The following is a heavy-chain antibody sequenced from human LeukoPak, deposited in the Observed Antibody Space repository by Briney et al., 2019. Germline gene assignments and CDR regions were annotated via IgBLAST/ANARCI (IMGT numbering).Heavy chain of an antibody. CDR1: GFTFTSSA. Sequence: GASVKVSCKASGFTFTSSAVQWVRQARGQRLEWIGWIVVGSGNTNYAQKFQERVTITRDMSTSTAYMELSSLRSEDTAVYYCATFLVARRGFDYWGQGTLVTVSS. CDR3: ATFLVARRGFDY. D-gene: IGHD2/OR15-2a*01. V-gene: IGHV1-58*01. J-gene: IGHJ4*02. CDR2: IVVGSGNT.